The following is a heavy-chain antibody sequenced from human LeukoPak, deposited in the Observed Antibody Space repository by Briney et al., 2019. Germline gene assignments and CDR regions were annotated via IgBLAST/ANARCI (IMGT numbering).Heavy chain of an antibody. Sequence: ASVKVSCKASGYTFTGYYMHWVRQAPGQGLEWMGWINPNSGGTNYAQKFQGRVTMTRDTSISTAYMELSSLRSEDTAVYYCARGAALRDYYYYYMDVWGKGTTVTVSS. V-gene: IGHV1-2*02. J-gene: IGHJ6*03. CDR2: INPNSGGT. CDR1: GYTFTGYY. D-gene: IGHD6-6*01. CDR3: ARGAALRDYYYYYMDV.